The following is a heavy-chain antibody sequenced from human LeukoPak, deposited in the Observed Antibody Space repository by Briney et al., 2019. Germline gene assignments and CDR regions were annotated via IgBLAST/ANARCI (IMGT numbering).Heavy chain of an antibody. J-gene: IGHJ6*02. D-gene: IGHD3-22*01. CDR3: AREVSDYYDSSGYAEYYYYGMDV. Sequence: PSQCLSLAWAVYGASFSGNCWGCVRQPPRNGLGWIGEIIHNGTTTYNPSLKSRVTISVDTSKNQFSLKLSSVTAADTAVYYCAREVSDYYDSSGYAEYYYYGMDVWGQGTAVTVSS. CDR2: IIHNGTT. CDR1: GASFSGNC. V-gene: IGHV4-34*12.